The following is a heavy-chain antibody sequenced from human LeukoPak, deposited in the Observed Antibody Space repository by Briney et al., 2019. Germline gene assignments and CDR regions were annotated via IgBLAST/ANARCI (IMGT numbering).Heavy chain of an antibody. J-gene: IGHJ4*02. Sequence: GGSLRLSCAASGFTFSSYAMHWVRQAPGKGLEWVAVISYDGSNKYYADSVKGRFTISRDNSKNTLYLQMNSLRAEDTAVYYCARGAEAYCSSTSCYTCHYWGQGTLVTVSS. CDR3: ARGAEAYCSSTSCYTCHY. V-gene: IGHV3-30-3*01. CDR2: ISYDGSNK. CDR1: GFTFSSYA. D-gene: IGHD2-2*02.